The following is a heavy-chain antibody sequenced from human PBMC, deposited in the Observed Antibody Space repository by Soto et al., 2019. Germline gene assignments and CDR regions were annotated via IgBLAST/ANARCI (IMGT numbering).Heavy chain of an antibody. D-gene: IGHD6-6*01. CDR3: VRVRVAAPLPGRGYFDL. V-gene: IGHV1-8*01. CDR1: GYTFTSYD. CDR2: MNPNSGNT. J-gene: IGHJ2*01. Sequence: QVQLVQSGAEVKKPGASVKVSCKASGYTFTSYDINWVRQATGQGLEWMGWMNPNSGNTGYEQKFQGRVTMTRNTSTSTAYMEVSSLRSEDTAVYYCVRVRVAAPLPGRGYFDLWGRGTLVTVSS.